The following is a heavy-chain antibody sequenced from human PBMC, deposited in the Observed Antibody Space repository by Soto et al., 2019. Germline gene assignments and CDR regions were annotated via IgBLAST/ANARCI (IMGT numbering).Heavy chain of an antibody. V-gene: IGHV4-4*02. CDR3: ARVVLSITRGAFDA. CDR2: ISHSGTS. CDR1: GGSISSSHW. D-gene: IGHD1-20*01. J-gene: IGHJ3*01. Sequence: QVQLQESGPGLVKPSGTLSLTCAVSGGSISSSHWWTWVRQSPGKGLEYIGEISHSGTSNSNPSLTGRVTLSVDRSKNHFSLTLTSVTAADTAVYYCARVVLSITRGAFDAWGQGTPVIVSS.